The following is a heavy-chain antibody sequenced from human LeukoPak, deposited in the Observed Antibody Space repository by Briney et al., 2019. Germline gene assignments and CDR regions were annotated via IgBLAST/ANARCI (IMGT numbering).Heavy chain of an antibody. CDR3: ARESFGVNYYYGMDV. V-gene: IGHV1-69*04. Sequence: ASVEVSCKASGGTFSSYAISWVRQAPGQGLEWMGRIIPILGIANYAQKFQGRVTITADKSTSTAYMELSSLRSEDTAVYYCARESFGVNYYYGMDVWGQGTTVTVSS. CDR2: IIPILGIA. D-gene: IGHD3-10*01. CDR1: GGTFSSYA. J-gene: IGHJ6*02.